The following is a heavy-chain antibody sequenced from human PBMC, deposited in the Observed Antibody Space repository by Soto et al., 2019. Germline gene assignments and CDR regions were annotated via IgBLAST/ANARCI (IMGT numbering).Heavy chain of an antibody. CDR1: GYTFTSYD. V-gene: IGHV1-8*01. D-gene: IGHD3-16*01. Sequence: QVQLVQSGAEVKKPGASVKVSCKASGYTFTSYDIHWVRQATGQGLEWMGWMNPDSGNTGQSKQFQGRVTMTRDTSINTAYMEMSSLRLEDTAVYYCARGRFRRTWFDPWGQGTLVTVSS. CDR3: ARGRFRRTWFDP. J-gene: IGHJ5*02. CDR2: MNPDSGNT.